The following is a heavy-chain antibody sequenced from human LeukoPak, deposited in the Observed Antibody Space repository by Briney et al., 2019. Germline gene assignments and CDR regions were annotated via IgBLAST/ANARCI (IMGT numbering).Heavy chain of an antibody. Sequence: SVKVSCKASGGTFSSYTISWVRQAPGQGLEWMGRIIPIFGTANYAQKLQGRVTITTDESTSTAYMELSSLRSEDTAVYYCARDRERITMVRGVYDAFDIWGQGTMVTVSS. CDR1: GGTFSSYT. J-gene: IGHJ3*02. CDR3: ARDRERITMVRGVYDAFDI. CDR2: IIPIFGTA. V-gene: IGHV1-69*05. D-gene: IGHD3-10*01.